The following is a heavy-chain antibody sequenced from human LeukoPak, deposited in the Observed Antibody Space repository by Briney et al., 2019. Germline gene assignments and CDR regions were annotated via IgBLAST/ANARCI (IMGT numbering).Heavy chain of an antibody. CDR1: GFTFSNYG. J-gene: IGHJ5*02. D-gene: IGHD4-17*01. V-gene: IGHV3-33*01. CDR2: IWYDGSNK. CDR3: ARTVTTMGGLDP. Sequence: PGRSLRLSCAASGFTFSNYGMHWVRQAPGKGLEWVALIWYDGSNKYYADSVKGRFTISRDNSKNTLYLQMNSLRAEDTAVYYCARTVTTMGGLDPWGQGTLVTVSS.